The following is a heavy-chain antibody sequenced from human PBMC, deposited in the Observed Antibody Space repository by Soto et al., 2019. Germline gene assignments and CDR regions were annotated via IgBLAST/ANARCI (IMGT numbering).Heavy chain of an antibody. Sequence: GASVKVSCKSSGYTFTSYGISWVRQAPGQGLEWMGWISAYNGNTNYAQKLQGRVTMTTDTSTSTAYMELRSLRSDDTAVYYCARAPENGNWWLVNVSYYYYGMDVWGQGNTVTVSS. D-gene: IGHD6-19*01. V-gene: IGHV1-18*01. CDR2: ISAYNGNT. J-gene: IGHJ6*02. CDR3: ARAPENGNWWLVNVSYYYYGMDV. CDR1: GYTFTSYG.